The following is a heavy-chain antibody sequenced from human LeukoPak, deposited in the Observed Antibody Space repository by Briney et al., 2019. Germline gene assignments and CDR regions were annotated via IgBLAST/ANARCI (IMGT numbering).Heavy chain of an antibody. J-gene: IGHJ4*02. CDR1: GGSISSSSYY. CDR3: ARQTGTVDY. D-gene: IGHD1-1*01. CDR2: IYYSGST. Sequence: SETLSLTCTVSGGSISSSSYYWGWIRQPPGKGLEWIGSIYYSGSTYYNPSLKSRVTISVDTSKNQFSLKLSSVTAADTAVYYCARQTGTVDYWGQGTLVTVSS. V-gene: IGHV4-39*01.